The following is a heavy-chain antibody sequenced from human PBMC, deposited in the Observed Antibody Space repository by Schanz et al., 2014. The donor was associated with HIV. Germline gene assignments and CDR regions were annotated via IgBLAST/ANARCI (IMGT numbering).Heavy chain of an antibody. V-gene: IGHV3-30*19. J-gene: IGHJ4*02. CDR2: ISYDGSNK. Sequence: QEQVVESGGRVVQPGRSLRLACAASGFTFSSYAMHWVRQAPGTGLEWVAVISYDGSNKYYADSVKGRFTISRDNSKNTLYLQMNSLRADDTAVYYCARDFSGWTEFDYWGQGTLVTVSS. CDR3: ARDFSGWTEFDY. CDR1: GFTFSSYA. D-gene: IGHD6-19*01.